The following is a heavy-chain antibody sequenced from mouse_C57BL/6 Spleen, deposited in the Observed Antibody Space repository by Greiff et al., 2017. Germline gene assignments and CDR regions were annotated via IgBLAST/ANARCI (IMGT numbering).Heavy chain of an antibody. CDR3: AYYSNFWFAY. Sequence: VQLVESGAELARPGASVKLSCKASGYTFTSYGISWVKQRTGQGLEWIGEIAPRSGNTYYNEKFKGKATLTADKSSSTAYMELRSLTSEDSAVYFCAYYSNFWFAYWGQGTLVTVSA. D-gene: IGHD2-5*01. CDR2: IAPRSGNT. V-gene: IGHV1-81*01. J-gene: IGHJ3*01. CDR1: GYTFTSYG.